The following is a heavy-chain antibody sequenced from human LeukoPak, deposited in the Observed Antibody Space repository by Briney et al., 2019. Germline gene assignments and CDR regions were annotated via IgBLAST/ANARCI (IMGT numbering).Heavy chain of an antibody. CDR1: GFTFSSYG. J-gene: IGHJ4*02. Sequence: GGSLRLSCAASGFTFSSYGMHWVRQAPGKGLEWVAVISYDGSNKYYADSVKGRFTISRDNSKNTLYLQMNSLRAEDTAVYYYAKDALGGYDSSGYFDYWGQGTLVTVSS. CDR2: ISYDGSNK. D-gene: IGHD3-22*01. CDR3: AKDALGGYDSSGYFDY. V-gene: IGHV3-30*18.